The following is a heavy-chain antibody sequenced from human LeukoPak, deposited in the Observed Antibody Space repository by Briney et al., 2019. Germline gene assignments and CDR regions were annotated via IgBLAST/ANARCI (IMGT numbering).Heavy chain of an antibody. D-gene: IGHD3-3*01. Sequence: PGGSLRLSCAASGFTFSSYSMNWVRQAPGKGLEWVSYISSSSSTIYYADSVKGRFTISRDNAKNSLYLQMNSLRAEDTAVYYCARHYDFWSGYQTRDYWAREPWSPSPQ. V-gene: IGHV3-48*01. J-gene: IGHJ4*02. CDR1: GFTFSSYS. CDR2: ISSSSSTI. CDR3: ARHYDFWSGYQTRDY.